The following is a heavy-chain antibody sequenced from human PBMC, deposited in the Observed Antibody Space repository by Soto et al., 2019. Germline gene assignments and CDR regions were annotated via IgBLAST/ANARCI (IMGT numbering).Heavy chain of an antibody. CDR1: GGSFSGYY. CDR2: INHSGRT. CDR3: ARGHEPDADIVVVPAAMYFDY. Sequence: SETLSLTCAVYGGSFSGYYWSWIRQPPGKGLEWIGEINHSGRTNYNPSLKSRVTISVDTSKNQFSLKRSSVTAADTAVYYCARGHEPDADIVVVPAAMYFDYWGQGTLVTVSS. J-gene: IGHJ4*02. V-gene: IGHV4-34*01. D-gene: IGHD2-2*01.